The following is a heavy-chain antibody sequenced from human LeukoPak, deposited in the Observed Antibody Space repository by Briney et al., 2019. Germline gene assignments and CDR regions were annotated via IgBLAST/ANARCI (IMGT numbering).Heavy chain of an antibody. V-gene: IGHV3-21*01. CDR3: TRAPVISGPYGSGTYYLDV. J-gene: IGHJ6*03. CDR2: ISSSSSYI. D-gene: IGHD3-10*01. CDR1: GFTFSDYI. Sequence: GGSLRLSCAVSGFTFSDYIINWVRQAPGKGLEWVSSISSSSSYIYYADSVKGRFTISRDNAKNSLYLQMNSLRAEDTAVYYCTRAPVISGPYGSGTYYLDVWGEGTTVTVSS.